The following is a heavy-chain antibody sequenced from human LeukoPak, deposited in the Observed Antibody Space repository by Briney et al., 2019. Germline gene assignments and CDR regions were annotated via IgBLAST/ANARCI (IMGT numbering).Heavy chain of an antibody. V-gene: IGHV3-74*01. J-gene: IGHJ4*02. D-gene: IGHD6-6*01. CDR2: LPPDELGI. CDR3: VGTIASRGSEY. CDR1: GFTFSNAW. Sequence: PGGSLRLSCAASGFTFSNAWMNWVRQAPGKGLEWVSRLPPDELGIIYADSVKGRFTVSRDNAKNTVYLQMNNLRVDDTAMYYCVGTIASRGSEYWGQGALVTVSS.